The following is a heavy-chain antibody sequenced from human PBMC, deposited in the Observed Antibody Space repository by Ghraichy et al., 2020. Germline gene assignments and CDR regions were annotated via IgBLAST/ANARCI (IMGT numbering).Heavy chain of an antibody. CDR1: GFTVSSNY. CDR3: ARGGRGYSYGYV. Sequence: LSLTCAASGFTVSSNYMSWVRQAPGKGLEWVSVIYSGGSTYYADSVKGRFTISRDNSKNTLYLQMNSLRAEDTAVYYCARGGRGYSYGYVWGQGTTVTVSS. D-gene: IGHD5-18*01. V-gene: IGHV3-53*01. CDR2: IYSGGST. J-gene: IGHJ6*02.